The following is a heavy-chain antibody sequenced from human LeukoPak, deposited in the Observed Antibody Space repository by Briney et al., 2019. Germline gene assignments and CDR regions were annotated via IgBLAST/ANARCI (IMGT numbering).Heavy chain of an antibody. D-gene: IGHD6-19*01. J-gene: IGHJ5*01. CDR1: GASIRSYQ. Sequence: SETLSLTCTVSGASIRSYQWSWIRQPPGKGLEWIGNIYYSGSTNYNPSLKSRVTISVDTSKNQFSLKLSPVTAADTAVYYCARSLVAVAGRGYNWFDPWGKGTTVTVSS. CDR2: IYYSGST. V-gene: IGHV4-59*01. CDR3: ARSLVAVAGRGYNWFDP.